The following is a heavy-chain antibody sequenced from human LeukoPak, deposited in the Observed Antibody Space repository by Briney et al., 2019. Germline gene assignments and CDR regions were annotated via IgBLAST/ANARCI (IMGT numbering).Heavy chain of an antibody. CDR3: ARSQYNSTWYGYFDL. CDR1: GFTFDDHG. J-gene: IGHJ2*01. Sequence: GGSLRLSCAASGFTFDDHGMSWVRHAPGKGREWGSGINWNGGSTAYADSVKGRFTISRDKAKSSLYLQMNTLRGEDTALYYCARSQYNSTWYGYFDLWGRGTLVTVSS. D-gene: IGHD6-13*01. CDR2: INWNGGST. V-gene: IGHV3-20*04.